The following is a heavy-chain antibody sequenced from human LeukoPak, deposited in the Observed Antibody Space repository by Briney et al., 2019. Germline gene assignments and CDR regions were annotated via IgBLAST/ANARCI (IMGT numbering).Heavy chain of an antibody. D-gene: IGHD1-26*01. Sequence: PGGSLRLSCAASGFTFTRNAMAWVRQAPGKGLEWVSAIDGSGGTTFYADSVKGRVTISRVQSTNTVYLQMNSLRAEDTAVYYCARGYYPPEYWGPGTLVTVSS. CDR1: GFTFTRNA. CDR2: IDGSGGTT. CDR3: ARGYYPPEY. V-gene: IGHV3-23*01. J-gene: IGHJ4*02.